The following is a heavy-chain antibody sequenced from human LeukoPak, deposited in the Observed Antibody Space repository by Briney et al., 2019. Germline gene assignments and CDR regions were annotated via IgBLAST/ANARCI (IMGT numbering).Heavy chain of an antibody. D-gene: IGHD3-22*01. CDR2: IRYDGSHI. V-gene: IGHV3-30*02. CDR1: GFTFSSYG. CDR3: ARDRGLFYYDSSGYPDY. J-gene: IGHJ4*02. Sequence: GGSLRLSCAASGFTFSSYGMHWVRQAPGKGLEWVTFIRYDGSHIYYADSVKGRFTISRDNSKNTLYLQMNSLRSEDTAVYYCARDRGLFYYDSSGYPDYWGQGTLVTVSS.